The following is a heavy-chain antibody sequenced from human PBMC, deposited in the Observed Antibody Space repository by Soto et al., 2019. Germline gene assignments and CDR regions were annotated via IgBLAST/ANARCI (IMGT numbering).Heavy chain of an antibody. V-gene: IGHV4-30-4*01. J-gene: IGHJ6*02. D-gene: IGHD5-18*01. Sequence: QVQLQESGPGLVKPSQTLSLTCTVSGGSISSGDYYWSWIRQPPGKGLEWIGYIYYSGSTYYNPSLKGRVTSSVNTSRNPFSLKLSSVTAADPAVYYWASASPVVTDVWGQGTTVTVSS. CDR1: GGSISSGDYY. CDR3: ASASPVVTDV. CDR2: IYYSGST.